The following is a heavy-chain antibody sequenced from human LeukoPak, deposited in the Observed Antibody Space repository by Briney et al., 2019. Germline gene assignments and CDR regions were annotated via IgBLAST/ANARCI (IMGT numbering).Heavy chain of an antibody. CDR3: ARDLYYYGVGAGYYYGMDV. Sequence: SQTLSLTCAISGDSVSSNSAAWNWIRQSPSRGLEWLGRTYYRSKWYNDYAVSVKSRITINPDTSKNQFSLQLNSVTPEDTAVYYCARDLYYYGVGAGYYYGMDVWGQGPRSPSP. CDR2: TYYRSKWYN. CDR1: GDSVSSNSAA. J-gene: IGHJ6*02. D-gene: IGHD3-10*01. V-gene: IGHV6-1*01.